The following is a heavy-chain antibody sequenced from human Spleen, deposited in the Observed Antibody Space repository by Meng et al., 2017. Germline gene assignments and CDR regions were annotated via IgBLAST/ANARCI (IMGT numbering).Heavy chain of an antibody. J-gene: IGHJ4*02. V-gene: IGHV3-30*07. Sequence: GGSLRLSCAASGLTFNSYVMYWVRQAPGKGLEWVALISYDGSNKYYADSVKGRFTISRDNARSSLYLQMNSLRAEDTAVYYCARLSGYDGRDLDYWGQGTLVTVSS. CDR1: GLTFNSYV. CDR3: ARLSGYDGRDLDY. D-gene: IGHD5-12*01. CDR2: ISYDGSNK.